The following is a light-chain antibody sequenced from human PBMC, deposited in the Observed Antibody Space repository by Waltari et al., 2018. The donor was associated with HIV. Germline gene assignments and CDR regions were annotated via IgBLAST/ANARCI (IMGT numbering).Light chain of an antibody. V-gene: IGLV2-23*02. J-gene: IGLJ2*01. CDR1: SSDVGTYNS. Sequence: QSALTQPASVSGSPGQSITISCTGTSSDVGTYNSVAWYQQHPGKVPKLVIFDVTKRPSGVAIRFSGSKSGNTASLTISGLQAEDEADYYCCTYAVIVVFGGGTKLTVL. CDR3: CTYAVIVV. CDR2: DVT.